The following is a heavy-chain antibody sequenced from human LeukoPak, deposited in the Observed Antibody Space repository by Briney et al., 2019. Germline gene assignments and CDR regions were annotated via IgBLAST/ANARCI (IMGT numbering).Heavy chain of an antibody. D-gene: IGHD1-14*01. CDR1: GFAFSRFA. CDR2: VGGSGGIT. V-gene: IGHV3-23*01. J-gene: IGHJ4*02. CDR3: ATEGFDN. Sequence: PGGSLRLSCVASGFAFSRFAMNWVRQAPGKGLEWVSIVGGSGGITNSADSVKGRFTISRDNSKNTVYLEMNSLGAEDTAVYYCATEGFDNWGQGTLVSVSS.